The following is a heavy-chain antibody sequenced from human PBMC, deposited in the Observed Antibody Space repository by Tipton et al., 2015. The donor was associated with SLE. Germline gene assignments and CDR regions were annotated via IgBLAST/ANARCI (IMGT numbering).Heavy chain of an antibody. CDR1: GGSISSGSYY. Sequence: TLSLTCTVSGGSISSGSYYWRWIRQPAGKGLEWIGHIYATGITNYNPSLKSRVTISLDTSKNQFSLNLSFVTAADTAVDFCAREGCDFWSATPGGCDIWGLGAMVTVSS. J-gene: IGHJ3*02. V-gene: IGHV4-61*09. CDR2: IYATGIT. CDR3: AREGCDFWSATPGGCDI. D-gene: IGHD3-3*01.